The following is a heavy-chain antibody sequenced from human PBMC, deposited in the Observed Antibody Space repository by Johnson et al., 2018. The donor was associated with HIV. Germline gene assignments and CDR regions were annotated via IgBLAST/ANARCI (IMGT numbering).Heavy chain of an antibody. J-gene: IGHJ3*02. CDR1: GFTFSNAW. CDR3: TTGTIAAAGLDAFDI. D-gene: IGHD6-13*01. V-gene: IGHV3-15*01. CDR2: IKSKTDGGTT. Sequence: VQLVESGGGLVKPGGSLRLSCVASGFTFSNAWMSWVRQAPGKGLEWVGRIKSKTDGGTTDYAAPVKGRFTISRDDSKNTLYLQMNSLKTEDTAVYYCTTGTIAAAGLDAFDIWGQGTMVIVTS.